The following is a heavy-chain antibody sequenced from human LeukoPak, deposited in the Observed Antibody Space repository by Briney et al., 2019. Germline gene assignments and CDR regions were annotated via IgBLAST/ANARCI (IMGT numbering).Heavy chain of an antibody. D-gene: IGHD2-2*02. CDR1: GGSISSYY. V-gene: IGHV4-4*07. Sequence: PSETLSLTCTVSGGSISSYYWSWIRQPAGKGLEWIGRIDTSGSTNYNPSLKSRVTMSVDTSKNQFSLKLSSVTAADTAVYYCARESRVVVPAAIQGDRWFDPWGQGTLVTVSS. J-gene: IGHJ5*02. CDR3: ARESRVVVPAAIQGDRWFDP. CDR2: IDTSGST.